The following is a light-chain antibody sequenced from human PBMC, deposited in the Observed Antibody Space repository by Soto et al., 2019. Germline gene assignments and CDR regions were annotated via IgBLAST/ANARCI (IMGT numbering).Light chain of an antibody. CDR2: VAS. CDR1: QSVRSN. V-gene: IGKV3-15*01. J-gene: IGKJ4*01. Sequence: EIVMTQSPATLSVSPGERATLSCRASQSVRSNLAWYQQKPGQTPSLLIYVASTRATGIPARFTGSGSGTEFTLTISSLQSEDFAIYYCQQLRMYPSTFGGGTKVEIK. CDR3: QQLRMYPST.